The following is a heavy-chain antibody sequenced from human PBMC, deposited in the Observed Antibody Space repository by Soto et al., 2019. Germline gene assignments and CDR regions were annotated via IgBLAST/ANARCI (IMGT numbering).Heavy chain of an antibody. CDR2: ISYNGRDE. CDR3: ARDNIGFQYGNAFEF. D-gene: IGHD2-2*01. CDR1: GFPFSNYA. V-gene: IGHV3-30*04. J-gene: IGHJ3*01. Sequence: QVKLVESGGGVVQPGRSLRLSCAASGFPFSNYAMHWVRQAPGKGLEWLGHISYNGRDEYYADSVQGRFTFSRDNSQNTLYLQMNSLRAEDTADYYCARDNIGFQYGNAFEFWGQGTRVTVFS.